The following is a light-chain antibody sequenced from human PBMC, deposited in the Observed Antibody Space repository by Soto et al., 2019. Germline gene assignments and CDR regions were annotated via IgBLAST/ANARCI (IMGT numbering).Light chain of an antibody. V-gene: IGLV2-11*01. CDR2: DVS. CDR1: SSDVGGYNY. J-gene: IGLJ1*01. Sequence: QSALTQPRSVSGSPGQSVTISCTGTSSDVGGYNYVSWYQQHPGKAPKVIIYDVSKWPSGVPDRFSGSKSGNTASLTISGLQAEDEADYYCCSYAGSPYVFGTGTKVTVL. CDR3: CSYAGSPYV.